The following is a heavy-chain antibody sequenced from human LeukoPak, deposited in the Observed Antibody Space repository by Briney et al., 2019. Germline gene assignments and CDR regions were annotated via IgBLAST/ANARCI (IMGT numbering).Heavy chain of an antibody. J-gene: IGHJ4*02. Sequence: GASVQVSCKASGYSFSIYGITWVRQAPGQGLECLGWISASDGTTNYAQKVQDRVTMTTDTFTSTAYLELRSLRSDDTDVYYCARPDSSSWYSPYYFDYWGQGTLVTVSS. CDR1: GYSFSIYG. D-gene: IGHD6-13*01. CDR3: ARPDSSSWYSPYYFDY. CDR2: ISASDGTT. V-gene: IGHV1-18*01.